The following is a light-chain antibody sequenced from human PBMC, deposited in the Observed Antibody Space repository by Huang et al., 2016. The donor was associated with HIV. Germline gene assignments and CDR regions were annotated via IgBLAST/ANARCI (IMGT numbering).Light chain of an antibody. CDR1: QSVSRD. CDR3: QHYYNWPT. CDR2: SAS. Sequence: EIVMTQSPATLSVSPGERVTLSCRASQSVSRDLAWYKQRPDQPPSLLSHSASTRATATPARFSGSGSGTEFTLTISSLQSEDFAVYYCQHYYNWPTFGPGTKVDIK. J-gene: IGKJ3*01. V-gene: IGKV3-15*01.